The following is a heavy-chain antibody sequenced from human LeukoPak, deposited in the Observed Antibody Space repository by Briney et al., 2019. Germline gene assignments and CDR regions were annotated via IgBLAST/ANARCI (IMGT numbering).Heavy chain of an antibody. CDR3: ARDLGFGVIVYYFDY. CDR2: ISYDGSNK. D-gene: IGHD3-10*01. J-gene: IGHJ4*02. Sequence: GGSLRLSCAASGFTFSSYAMHWVRQAPGKGLEGVAVISYDGSNKYYADSVKGRFTISRDNSKKTLYLQMNSLRAEDTAVYYCARDLGFGVIVYYFDYWGQGTLVTVSS. V-gene: IGHV3-30*04. CDR1: GFTFSSYA.